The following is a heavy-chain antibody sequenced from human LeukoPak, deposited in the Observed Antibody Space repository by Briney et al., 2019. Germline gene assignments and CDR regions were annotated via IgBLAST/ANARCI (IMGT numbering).Heavy chain of an antibody. J-gene: IGHJ5*02. V-gene: IGHV4-34*01. D-gene: IGHD5-18*01. Sequence: PSETLSLTCAVYGGSFGGYYWSWIRQPPGKGLEWIGEINHSGSTNYNPSLKSRVTISVDTSKNQFSLKLSSVTAADTAVYYCARVGQLWSRYNWFDPWGQGTLVTVSS. CDR2: INHSGST. CDR1: GGSFGGYY. CDR3: ARVGQLWSRYNWFDP.